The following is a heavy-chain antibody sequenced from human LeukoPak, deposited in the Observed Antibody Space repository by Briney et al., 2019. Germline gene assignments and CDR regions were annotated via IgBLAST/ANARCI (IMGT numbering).Heavy chain of an antibody. V-gene: IGHV3-21*01. CDR3: ARGTYYYDSSGYYPFDY. CDR2: ISSSSSYI. CDR1: RFTFSSYS. J-gene: IGHJ4*02. D-gene: IGHD3-22*01. Sequence: GGSLRLSCAASRFTFSSYSMNWVRQAPGKGLEWVSSISSSSSYIYYADSVKGRFTISRDNAKNSLYLQMNSLRAEDTAVYYCARGTYYYDSSGYYPFDYWGQGTLVTVSS.